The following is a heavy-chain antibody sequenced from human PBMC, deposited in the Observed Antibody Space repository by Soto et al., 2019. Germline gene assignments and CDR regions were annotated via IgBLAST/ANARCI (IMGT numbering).Heavy chain of an antibody. CDR2: IYHSGST. J-gene: IGHJ6*02. CDR1: GGSVLSTNW. D-gene: IGHD6-13*01. Sequence: QVQLQESGPGLVKPSGTLSLSCGVSGGSVLSTNWWTWVRQPPGKGLEWIGEIYHSGSTNYNPSLKGRVTISLDQSKNQFSPHLTPMTAADTAVYYCARLYSTRYNSDGLDVWGQGTPVTVS. V-gene: IGHV4-4*02. CDR3: ARLYSTRYNSDGLDV.